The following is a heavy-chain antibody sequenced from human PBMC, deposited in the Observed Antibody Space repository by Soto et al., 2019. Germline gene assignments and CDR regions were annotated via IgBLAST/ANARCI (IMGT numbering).Heavy chain of an antibody. J-gene: IGHJ4*02. CDR1: GFSLSTTGVG. Sequence: QITLKESGPPLVKPTQTLTLTCTFSGFSLSTTGVGVGWIRQPPGKAPEWLALIYWDDDKRYSPSLKSRLAITKDTSKNQVVLTMTNMGPVDTATYYCTHGSGPAVMVDYWGQGTLVTVSS. V-gene: IGHV2-5*02. CDR3: THGSGPAVMVDY. D-gene: IGHD2-2*01. CDR2: IYWDDDK.